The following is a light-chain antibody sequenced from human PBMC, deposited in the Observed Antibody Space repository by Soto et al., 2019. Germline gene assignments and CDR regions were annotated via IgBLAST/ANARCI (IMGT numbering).Light chain of an antibody. J-gene: IGLJ3*02. CDR1: SSDVGGYDF. Sequence: QSALTQPRSVSGSPGQSVTISCTGTSSDVGGYDFVSWYQHHPGKAPKLIIYDVTKRPSGVPDRFSGSKSGNTASLTISGLQAEDEADYCCWTYAGSYAFWVFGGGTKLTVL. CDR3: WTYAGSYAFWV. V-gene: IGLV2-11*01. CDR2: DVT.